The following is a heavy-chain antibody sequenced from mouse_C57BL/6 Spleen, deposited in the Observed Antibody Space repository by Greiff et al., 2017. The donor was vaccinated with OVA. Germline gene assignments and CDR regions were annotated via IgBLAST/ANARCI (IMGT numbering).Heavy chain of an antibody. CDR1: GYTFTDYY. CDR3: ARSGYDYDRDYAMDY. D-gene: IGHD2-4*01. CDR2: INPNNGGT. Sequence: EVQLQQSGPELVKPGASVKISCKASGYTFTDYYMNWVKQSHGKSLEWIGDINPNNGGTSYNQKFKGKATLTVDKSSSTAYMELRSLTSEDSAVYYCARSGYDYDRDYAMDYWGQGTSVTVSS. V-gene: IGHV1-26*01. J-gene: IGHJ4*01.